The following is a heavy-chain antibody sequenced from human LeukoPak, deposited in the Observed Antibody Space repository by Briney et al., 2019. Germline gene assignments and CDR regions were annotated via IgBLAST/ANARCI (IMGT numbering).Heavy chain of an antibody. D-gene: IGHD3-16*01. J-gene: IGHJ4*02. Sequence: GASVKVPCKASGYTFTSYYMNWVRQAPGQGLEWMGIINPSGGSTSYAQKFQGRVTMTRDTSTSTVYMELSSLRSEDTAVYYCARAPEEGGAFDYWGQGTLVTVSS. V-gene: IGHV1-46*01. CDR3: ARAPEEGGAFDY. CDR2: INPSGGST. CDR1: GYTFTSYY.